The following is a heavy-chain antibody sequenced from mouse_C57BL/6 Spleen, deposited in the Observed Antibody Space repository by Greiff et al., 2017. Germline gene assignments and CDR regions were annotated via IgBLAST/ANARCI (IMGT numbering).Heavy chain of an antibody. CDR2: INPNYGTT. Sequence: EVQLQQSGPELVKPGASVKISCKASGYSFTNYNMNWVKQSNGKSLEWIGVINPNYGTTSYNQKFKGKATLTVDQSSSTAYMQLNSLTSEDSAVYYCARSVYYDYGEGAYYFGYWGQGTTLSVSS. V-gene: IGHV1-39*01. D-gene: IGHD2-4*01. CDR1: GYSFTNYN. CDR3: ARSVYYDYGEGAYYFGY. J-gene: IGHJ2*01.